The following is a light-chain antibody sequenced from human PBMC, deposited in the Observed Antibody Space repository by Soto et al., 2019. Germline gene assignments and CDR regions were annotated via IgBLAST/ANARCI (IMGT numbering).Light chain of an antibody. CDR2: GAS. CDR1: QSVSSSY. Sequence: EIVFKLSPGTLYLSPGEGATLSCRASQSVSSSYLAWYQQNRGQAPRLLIYGASTRATGTPDRFSGSGSGTDFTLTITRLEPEDFAVYYCQQYGSSRWTFGQGTKVDIK. J-gene: IGKJ1*01. V-gene: IGKV3-20*01. CDR3: QQYGSSRWT.